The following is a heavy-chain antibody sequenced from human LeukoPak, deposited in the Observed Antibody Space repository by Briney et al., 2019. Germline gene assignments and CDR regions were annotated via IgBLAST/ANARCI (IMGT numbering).Heavy chain of an antibody. CDR1: GFTFSSYA. D-gene: IGHD6-13*01. Sequence: GGPLRLSCAASGFTFSSYAMSWVRQAPGKGLEWVSSISGNSNYIYYADSVKGRFTVSRDNAKNSLYLQMSSLRVEDTAVYYCVRDPSYGSSWYYYMDVWGKGTTVTVSS. V-gene: IGHV3-21*01. CDR3: VRDPSYGSSWYYYMDV. CDR2: ISGNSNYI. J-gene: IGHJ6*03.